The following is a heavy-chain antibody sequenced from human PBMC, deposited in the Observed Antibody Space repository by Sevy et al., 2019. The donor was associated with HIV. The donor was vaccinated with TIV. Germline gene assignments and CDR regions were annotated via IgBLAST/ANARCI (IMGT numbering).Heavy chain of an antibody. D-gene: IGHD1-26*01. J-gene: IGHJ4*02. CDR1: GYSFTSYW. V-gene: IGHV5-51*01. CDR2: IYPGDSDT. CDR3: ARGELTDSPHPDY. Sequence: GESLKISRKGSGYSFTSYWIGWVRQMPGKGLEWMGIIYPGDSDTRYSPSFQGQVTISADKSISTAYLQWSSLKASDTDMYYCARGELTDSPHPDYWGQGTLVTVSS.